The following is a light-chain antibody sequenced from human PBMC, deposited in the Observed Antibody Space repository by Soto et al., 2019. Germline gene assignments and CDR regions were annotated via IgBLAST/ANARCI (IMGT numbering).Light chain of an antibody. Sequence: EIVLTQSPGTLSLSPGERATLSCRASQSVSSIYLAWYQQKPGQAPRLLIHGASSRATGISDRFSGSGSGTDFTLTISSLEPEDFAVYFCQQYGGSPLYTFGQVTKLQV. J-gene: IGKJ2*01. CDR1: QSVSSIY. CDR3: QQYGGSPLYT. CDR2: GAS. V-gene: IGKV3-20*01.